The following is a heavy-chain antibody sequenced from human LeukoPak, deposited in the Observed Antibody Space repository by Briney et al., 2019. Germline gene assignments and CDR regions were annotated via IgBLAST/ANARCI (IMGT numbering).Heavy chain of an antibody. Sequence: SETLSLTCTVSGGSISSGSYYWSWIRQPAGKGLEWIGRIYTSGSTNYNPSLKSRVTISVDTSKNQFSLKLSSVTAADTAVYYCARERTAMARIDYWGQGTLVTVSS. V-gene: IGHV4-61*02. D-gene: IGHD5-18*01. J-gene: IGHJ4*02. CDR2: IYTSGST. CDR1: GGSISSGSYY. CDR3: ARERTAMARIDY.